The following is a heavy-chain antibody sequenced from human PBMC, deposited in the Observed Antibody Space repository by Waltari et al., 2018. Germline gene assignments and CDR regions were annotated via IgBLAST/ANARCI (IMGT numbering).Heavy chain of an antibody. CDR2: INQDGSEK. J-gene: IGHJ4*02. Sequence: EVQLVESGGALVQPGGSLRLSCAASGFTFSSCWMSWVRQAPGKGLEWVANINQDGSEKYYVDSGKGRFTISRDNAKNSLYLQMDSLRAEDTAVYYCARDRRNNYWGQGTLVTVSS. V-gene: IGHV3-7*01. CDR1: GFTFSSCW. CDR3: ARDRRNNY.